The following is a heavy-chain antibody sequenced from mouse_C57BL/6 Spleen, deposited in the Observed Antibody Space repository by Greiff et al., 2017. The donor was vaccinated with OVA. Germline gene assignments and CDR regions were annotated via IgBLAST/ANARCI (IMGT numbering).Heavy chain of an antibody. D-gene: IGHD2-5*01. CDR1: GYAFSSYW. Sequence: QVQLKESGAELVKPGASVKISCKASGYAFSSYWMNWVKQRPGKGLEWIGQIYPGDGDTNYNGKFKGKATLTADKSSSTAYMQLSSLTSEDSAVYFCARIGYSNWFAYWGQGTLVTVSA. CDR2: IYPGDGDT. V-gene: IGHV1-80*01. J-gene: IGHJ3*01. CDR3: ARIGYSNWFAY.